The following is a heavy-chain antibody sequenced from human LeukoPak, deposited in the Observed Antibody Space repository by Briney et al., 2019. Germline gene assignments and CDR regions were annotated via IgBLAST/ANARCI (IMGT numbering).Heavy chain of an antibody. CDR3: AKDMGYSGRYEAFDI. CDR2: ISWNSGTI. D-gene: IGHD1-26*01. J-gene: IGHJ3*02. V-gene: IGHV3-9*01. Sequence: GGSRRRSFATSGVAFGECAVLWGRQAPGKGLEWVSGISWNSGTIGYADSVKGRFTISRDYAKNSLYLQMNSLRPEDTALYFCAKDMGYSGRYEAFDIWGQGTMVTASS. CDR1: GVAFGECA.